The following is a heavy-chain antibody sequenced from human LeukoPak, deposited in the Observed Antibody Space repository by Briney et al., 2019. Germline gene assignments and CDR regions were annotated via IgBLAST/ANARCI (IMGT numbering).Heavy chain of an antibody. CDR2: IKSKTDGETT. CDR3: ITTTFHDAFDI. CDR1: GFTFSNSG. J-gene: IGHJ3*02. D-gene: IGHD2/OR15-2a*01. Sequence: PGGSLRLSCEASGFTFSNSGMSWVRQAPGKGLEWVGRIKSKTDGETTNYAAPVKGRLTISRDDSNNTLYLQMNSLQTEDTAVYYCITTTFHDAFDIWGQGTMVTVSS. V-gene: IGHV3-15*01.